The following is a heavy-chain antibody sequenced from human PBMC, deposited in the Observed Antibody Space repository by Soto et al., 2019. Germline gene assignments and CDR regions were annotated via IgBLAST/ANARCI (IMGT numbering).Heavy chain of an antibody. V-gene: IGHV1-18*01. Sequence: QVQLVQSGAEVKKPGASVKVSCKASGYTFTSYGISWVRQAPGQGLEWMGWISAYNGNTNYAQKLQGRVTMTTDTARRTDYMERRSLRADDTAVYSCARDGATMVRGVISFDPWGQGTLVTVSS. CDR1: GYTFTSYG. D-gene: IGHD3-10*01. CDR2: ISAYNGNT. CDR3: ARDGATMVRGVISFDP. J-gene: IGHJ5*02.